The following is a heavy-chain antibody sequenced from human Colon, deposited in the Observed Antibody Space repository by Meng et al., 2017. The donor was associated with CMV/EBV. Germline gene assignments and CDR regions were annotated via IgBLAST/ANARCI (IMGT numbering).Heavy chain of an antibody. V-gene: IGHV3-7*01. D-gene: IGHD2/OR15-2a*01. Sequence: GESLKISCAASGFTFSNYWMSWVRQAPGKGLEWVANIKQDGSEKNYVDSVKGRFTISRDNAKNSLYLQMNSLRAEDTAVYYCARDQFYYFDQWGQGTLVTVSS. CDR3: ARDQFYYFDQ. J-gene: IGHJ4*02. CDR1: GFTFSNYW. CDR2: IKQDGSEK.